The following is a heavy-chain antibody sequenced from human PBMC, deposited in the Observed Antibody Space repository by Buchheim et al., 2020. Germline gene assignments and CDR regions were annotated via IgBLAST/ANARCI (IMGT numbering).Heavy chain of an antibody. CDR2: ISSSGSTI. V-gene: IGHV3-48*03. CDR1: GFTFSSYE. CDR3: ARGRQKSITIFGVANRPWFDP. Sequence: EVQLVESGGGLVQPGGSLRLSCAASGFTFSSYEMNWVRQAPGKGREWVSYISSSGSTIYYADSVKGRFTISRDNAKNSLYLQMNSLRAEDTAVYYCARGRQKSITIFGVANRPWFDPWGQGTL. D-gene: IGHD3-3*01. J-gene: IGHJ5*02.